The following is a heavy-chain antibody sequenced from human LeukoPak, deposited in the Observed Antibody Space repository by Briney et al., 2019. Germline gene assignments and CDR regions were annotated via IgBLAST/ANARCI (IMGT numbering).Heavy chain of an antibody. D-gene: IGHD5-24*01. Sequence: GASVKVSCKASGYTFTNYGISWVRQAPGQGLEWMGGIIPIFGTANYAQKFQGRVTITADESTSTAYMELSSLRSEDTAVYYCARDLGTVLEKWGQGTLVTVSS. CDR3: ARDLGTVLEK. J-gene: IGHJ4*02. CDR1: GYTFTNYG. V-gene: IGHV1-69*13. CDR2: IIPIFGTA.